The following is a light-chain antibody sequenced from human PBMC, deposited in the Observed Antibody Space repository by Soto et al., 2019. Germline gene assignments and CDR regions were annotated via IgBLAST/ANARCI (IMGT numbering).Light chain of an antibody. J-gene: IGLJ1*01. Sequence: QSALTQPASVSGSPGQSITISCTGTNSDVGAYSYVSWYQQYPGKAPKLLIYDVGARPSGISDRFSGSKSGNTASLTISGPPGEDEADYLFRSSSATNHTVIGSGTKVTVL. CDR2: DVG. CDR1: NSDVGAYSY. CDR3: RSSSATNHTV. V-gene: IGLV2-14*03.